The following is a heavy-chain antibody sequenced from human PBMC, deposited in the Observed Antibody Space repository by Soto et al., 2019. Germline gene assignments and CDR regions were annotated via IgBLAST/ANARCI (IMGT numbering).Heavy chain of an antibody. Sequence: EVQLVESGGGLVQPGGSLRLSCVASGFTFSSYAMNWVRQAPGQGLEWVSYISTSGKTIYYADSVKGRFTISRDNAKNSLYLPMTSLRDADTAVYYCARDPPYCTITSCHGEYGMDVWGQGTTVTVSS. CDR2: ISTSGKTI. CDR1: GFTFSSYA. V-gene: IGHV3-48*02. J-gene: IGHJ6*02. D-gene: IGHD2-2*01. CDR3: ARDPPYCTITSCHGEYGMDV.